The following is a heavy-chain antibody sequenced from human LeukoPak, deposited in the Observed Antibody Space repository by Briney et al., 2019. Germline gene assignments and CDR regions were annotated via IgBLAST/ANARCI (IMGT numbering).Heavy chain of an antibody. CDR3: TTIIITGTFDC. CDR2: IKSKTDGGTT. J-gene: IGHJ5*01. Sequence: PGGSLRLSCAASGFTFNKAWMSWVRQAPGKGLEWVGRIKSKTDGGTTDYAAPVGGRFTITRDDSKNTLYLQINSLKTEDTAVYYCTTIIITGTFDCWGQGTLVTVSS. CDR1: GFTFNKAW. D-gene: IGHD1-20*01. V-gene: IGHV3-15*01.